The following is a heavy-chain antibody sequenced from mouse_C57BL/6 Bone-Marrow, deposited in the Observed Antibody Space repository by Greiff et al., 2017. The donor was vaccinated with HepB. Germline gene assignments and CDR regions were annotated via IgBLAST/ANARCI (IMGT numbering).Heavy chain of an antibody. Sequence: DVLLVESGGGLVQPGGSLSLSCAASGFTFTDYYMSWVRQPPGKGLEWLGFISNKANGYTTEYSASVKGRFTISRDNSQSILYLQMNALRAEDSATYYCARSFAMVIQWYFDVWGTGTTVTVSS. CDR2: ISNKANGYTT. CDR3: ARSFAMVIQWYFDV. J-gene: IGHJ1*03. CDR1: GFTFTDYY. V-gene: IGHV7-3*01. D-gene: IGHD2-2*01.